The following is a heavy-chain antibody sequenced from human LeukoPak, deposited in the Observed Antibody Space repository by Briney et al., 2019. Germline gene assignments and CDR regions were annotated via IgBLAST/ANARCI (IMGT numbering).Heavy chain of an antibody. Sequence: SETLSLTCTVPGGSISSSSYYWGWIRQPPGKGLEWIGSIYYSGSTYYNPSLKSRVTISVDTSKNQFSLKLSSVTAADTAAYYCASRALVGASTVDYWGQGTLVTVSS. CDR1: GGSISSSSYY. J-gene: IGHJ4*02. CDR2: IYYSGST. D-gene: IGHD1-26*01. V-gene: IGHV4-39*01. CDR3: ASRALVGASTVDY.